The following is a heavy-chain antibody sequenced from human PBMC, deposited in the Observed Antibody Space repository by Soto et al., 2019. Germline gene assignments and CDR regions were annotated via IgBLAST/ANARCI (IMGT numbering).Heavy chain of an antibody. V-gene: IGHV1-18*01. CDR1: SYTFTTIR. Sequence: QVQLVQSAAEVGKPAASVKVSCKASSYTFTTIRLSWMRQAPVQGLEWMGWIRPHNGDTQYAQKFQGRVTMTADTSTTTAYMEVRSRRPDDTAVFYCAIDRSGWYDFWAKGTLVTVSS. J-gene: IGHJ5*01. D-gene: IGHD6-19*01. CDR2: IRPHNGDT. CDR3: AIDRSGWYDF.